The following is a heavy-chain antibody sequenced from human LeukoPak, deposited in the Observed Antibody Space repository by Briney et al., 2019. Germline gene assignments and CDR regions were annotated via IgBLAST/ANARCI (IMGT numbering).Heavy chain of an antibody. CDR1: GFTFSGSA. J-gene: IGHJ4*02. V-gene: IGHV3-73*01. CDR3: AFSPWFDY. Sequence: GGSLRLSCAASGFTFSGSAMHWVRQASGKGLEWVGRIRSKANSYATAYAASVKGRFTISRDDSKNTAYLQMNSLKTEDTAVYYCAFSPWFDYWGQGTLVTVSS. CDR2: IRSKANSYAT.